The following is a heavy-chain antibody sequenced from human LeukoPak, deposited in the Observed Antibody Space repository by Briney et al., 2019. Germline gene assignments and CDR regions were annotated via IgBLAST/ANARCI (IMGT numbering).Heavy chain of an antibody. Sequence: SGPTLVKPTQTLTLTCTFSGFSLSTSGVGVGWIRQPPGKALEWLALIYWDDDKRYSPSLKSRLTITKDTSKNQVVLTMTNMDPVDTATYYCALRGVTYGYNWFDPWGQGTLVTVSS. CDR3: ALRGVTYGYNWFDP. J-gene: IGHJ5*02. D-gene: IGHD2-21*02. CDR1: GFSLSTSGVG. CDR2: IYWDDDK. V-gene: IGHV2-5*02.